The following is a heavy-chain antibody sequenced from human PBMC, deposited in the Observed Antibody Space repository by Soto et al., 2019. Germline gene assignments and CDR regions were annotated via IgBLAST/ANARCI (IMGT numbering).Heavy chain of an antibody. V-gene: IGHV4-39*07. CDR2: IYYNGNR. Sequence: SETLSLTCTVSGGSISSSSYYWAWVRQPPGKGLEWIGSIYYNGNRYYKPSLKSRVAISIDTSRNEFSLKVTSVTAEDTAIYYCAKTHGWSSSGYRDYFDSWGQGTLVTVSS. J-gene: IGHJ4*02. D-gene: IGHD3-22*01. CDR1: GGSISSSSYY. CDR3: AKTHGWSSSGYRDYFDS.